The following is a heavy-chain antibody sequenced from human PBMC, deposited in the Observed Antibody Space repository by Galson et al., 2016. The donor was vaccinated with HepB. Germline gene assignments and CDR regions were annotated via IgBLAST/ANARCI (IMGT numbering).Heavy chain of an antibody. V-gene: IGHV1-69*13. CDR3: AHTYGRSGDSLTFDY. Sequence: SVKVSCKAFGGTFITHAINWVRQAPGQGLGWMGAIIPNFGTTDYAQKLQGRVTITADESTDTAYMELSGLRSEDTAVYYCAHTYGRSGDSLTFDYWGQGTLVTVSS. CDR2: IIPNFGTT. D-gene: IGHD2-15*01. J-gene: IGHJ4*02. CDR1: GGTFITHA.